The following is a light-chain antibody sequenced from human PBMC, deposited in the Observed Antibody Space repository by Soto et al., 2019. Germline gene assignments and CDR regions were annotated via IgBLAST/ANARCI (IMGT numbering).Light chain of an antibody. V-gene: IGKV4-1*01. CDR3: QQYYGSWT. J-gene: IGKJ1*01. CDR1: RNIFYSSNNEDY. Sequence: DIVMTQSPDSLAVSLGERDTINCKSSRNIFYSSNNEDYLAWYQQKPGQPPKLLFYGASIRQSGVPDRFSGSGSGTDFTLTISSLQAEDVAVYYCQQYYGSWTFGQGTKVEIK. CDR2: GAS.